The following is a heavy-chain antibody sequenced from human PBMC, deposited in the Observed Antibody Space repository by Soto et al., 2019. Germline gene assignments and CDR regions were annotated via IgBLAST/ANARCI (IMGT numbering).Heavy chain of an antibody. CDR2: IWYDGSNK. CDR1: GFTFSSYG. Sequence: QVQLVESGGGVVQPGRSLRLSCAASGFTFSSYGMHWVRQAPGKGLEWVAVIWYDGSNKYYADSVKARFTISRDNSKNTLYLQMNRLRVEDTAVYYCAREPSSGMFDIWGQGTMVTVSS. CDR3: AREPSSGMFDI. V-gene: IGHV3-33*01. J-gene: IGHJ3*02.